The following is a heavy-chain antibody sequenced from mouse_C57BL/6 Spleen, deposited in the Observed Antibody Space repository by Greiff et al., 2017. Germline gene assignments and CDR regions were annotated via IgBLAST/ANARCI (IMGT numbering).Heavy chain of an antibody. CDR2: INPNNGGT. CDR3: ARSGYYGSRGTWFAD. Sequence: VQLQQSGPELVKPGASVTLPCTASGYTFPDYNMDWVKQSHGKSLEWIGDINPNNGGTISNQKFKGKATLTVDTSSSTAYMELRSLTSGDTAGDYCARSGYYGSRGTWFADWGQGTLVTVSA. CDR1: GYTFPDYN. J-gene: IGHJ3*01. D-gene: IGHD1-1*01. V-gene: IGHV1-18*01.